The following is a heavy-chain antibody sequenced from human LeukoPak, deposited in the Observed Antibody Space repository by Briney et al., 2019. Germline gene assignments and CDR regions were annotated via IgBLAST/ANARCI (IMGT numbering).Heavy chain of an antibody. CDR2: INHSGST. CDR1: GGSFSGYY. V-gene: IGHV4-34*01. Sequence: PSETLSLTCAVYGGSFSGYYWSWIRQPPGKGLEWIGEINHSGSTNYNPSLKSRVTISVDTSKNQFSLKLSSVTAADTAVYYCARSLYTYALDYWGQGTLVTVSS. CDR3: ARSLYTYALDY. D-gene: IGHD5-18*01. J-gene: IGHJ4*02.